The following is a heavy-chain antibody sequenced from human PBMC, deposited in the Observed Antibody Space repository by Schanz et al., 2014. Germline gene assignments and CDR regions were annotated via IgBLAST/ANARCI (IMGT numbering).Heavy chain of an antibody. CDR1: GFTFNSYA. V-gene: IGHV3-23*04. D-gene: IGHD2-15*01. Sequence: EVQLVESGGGLVQPGGSLRLSCAASGFTFNSYAMTWVRQAPGKGLEWVSAISGSGGSTYYADSVKGRFTISRDNSENTLYLQMNSLSADDTAVFYCAKGMGYCSGGTCYDYYYYGLDVWGQGTTVTVSS. J-gene: IGHJ6*02. CDR3: AKGMGYCSGGTCYDYYYYGLDV. CDR2: ISGSGGST.